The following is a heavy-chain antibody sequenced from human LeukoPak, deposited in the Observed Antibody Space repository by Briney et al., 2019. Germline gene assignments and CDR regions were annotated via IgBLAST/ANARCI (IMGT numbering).Heavy chain of an antibody. D-gene: IGHD6-13*01. V-gene: IGHV1-24*01. Sequence: GASVKVSCKVSGYTLTELSMHWVRQAPGKGLEWMGGFDPEDGETIYAQKFQGRVTMTEDTSTDTAYIELSSLRSEDTAVYYCATSRAEVAAAGIFDYWGQGTLVTVSS. CDR1: GYTLTELS. CDR2: FDPEDGET. J-gene: IGHJ4*02. CDR3: ATSRAEVAAAGIFDY.